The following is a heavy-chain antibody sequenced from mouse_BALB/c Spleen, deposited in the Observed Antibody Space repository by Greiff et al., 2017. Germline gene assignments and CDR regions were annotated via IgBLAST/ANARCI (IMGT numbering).Heavy chain of an antibody. CDR1: GFTFSSFG. Sequence: EVQRVESGGGLVQPGGSRKLSCAASGFTFSSFGMHWVRQAPEKGLEWVAYISSGSSTIYYADTVKGRFTISRDNPKNTLLLQMTSLRSEDTAMYYCARGLYAMDYWGQGTSVTVSS. V-gene: IGHV5-17*02. CDR2: ISSGSSTI. J-gene: IGHJ4*01. CDR3: ARGLYAMDY.